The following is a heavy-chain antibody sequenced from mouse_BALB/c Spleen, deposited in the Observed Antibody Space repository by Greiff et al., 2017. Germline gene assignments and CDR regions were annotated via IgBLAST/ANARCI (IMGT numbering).Heavy chain of an antibody. CDR2: ILPGSGST. V-gene: IGHV1-9*01. J-gene: IGHJ2*01. CDR1: GYTFSSYW. CDR3: ARGTGTGHFDY. D-gene: IGHD4-1*01. Sequence: QVQLQQSGAELMKPGASVKISCKATGYTFSSYWIEWVKQRPGHGLEWIGEILPGSGSTNYNEKFKGKATFTADTSSNTAYMQLSSLTSEDSAVYYCARGTGTGHFDYWGQGTTRTVSS.